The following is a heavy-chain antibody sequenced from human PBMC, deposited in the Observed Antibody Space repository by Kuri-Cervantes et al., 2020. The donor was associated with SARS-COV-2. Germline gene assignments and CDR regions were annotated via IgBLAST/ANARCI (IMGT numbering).Heavy chain of an antibody. J-gene: IGHJ2*01. CDR3: ARSTSYWYFDL. CDR2: IYYSGST. D-gene: IGHD2-2*01. CDR1: GGSISSYY. V-gene: IGHV4-59*12. Sequence: GSLRLSCTVSGGSISSYYWSWIRQPPGKGLEWIGYIYYSGSTNYNPSLKSRVTISVDTSKNQFSLKLSSVTAADTAVYYCARSTSYWYFDLWGRGTLVTVSS.